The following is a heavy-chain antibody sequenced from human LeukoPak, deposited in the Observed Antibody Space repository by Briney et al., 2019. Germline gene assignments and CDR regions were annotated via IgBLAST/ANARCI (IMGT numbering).Heavy chain of an antibody. CDR2: ISGSGGST. J-gene: IGHJ6*03. CDR1: GFTFSSYA. D-gene: IGHD3-10*01. CDR3: ARHYGSGSYGSYYYYYMDV. Sequence: GGSLRLSCAASGFTFSSYAMSWVRQAPGKGLEWVSGISGSGGSTNYEDSVKGRFTISRDNSKNTLYLQMNGLRAEDTAVYYCARHYGSGSYGSYYYYYMDVWAKGTTATVSS. V-gene: IGHV3-23*01.